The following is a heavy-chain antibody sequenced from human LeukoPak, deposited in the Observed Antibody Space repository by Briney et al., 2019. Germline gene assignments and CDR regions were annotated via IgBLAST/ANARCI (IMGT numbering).Heavy chain of an antibody. J-gene: IGHJ4*02. CDR3: ARESSSGIHPFDY. Sequence: SETLSLTCTVSGGSISSSSYYWGWIRQPPGKGLEWIGSIYYSGSTYYNPSLKSRVTISVDTSKNQFSLKLSSVTAADTAVYYCARESSSGIHPFDYWGQGTLVTVSS. CDR2: IYYSGST. V-gene: IGHV4-39*02. CDR1: GGSISSSSYY. D-gene: IGHD5-18*01.